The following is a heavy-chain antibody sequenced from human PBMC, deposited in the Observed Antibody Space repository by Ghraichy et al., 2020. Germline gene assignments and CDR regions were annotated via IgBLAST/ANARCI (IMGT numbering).Heavy chain of an antibody. V-gene: IGHV3-21*01. CDR3: ARDQRYSSSSRAKYFDY. J-gene: IGHJ4*02. D-gene: IGHD6-6*01. Sequence: GGSLRLSCAASGFTFSSYSMNWVRQAPGKGLEWVSSISSSSSYIYYADSVKGRFTISRDNAKNSLYLQMNSLRAEDTAVYYCARDQRYSSSSRAKYFDYWGQGTLVTVSS. CDR2: ISSSSSYI. CDR1: GFTFSSYS.